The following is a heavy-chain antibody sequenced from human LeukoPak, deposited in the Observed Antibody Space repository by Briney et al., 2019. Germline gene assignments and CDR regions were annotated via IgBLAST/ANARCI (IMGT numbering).Heavy chain of an antibody. CDR3: ARGHSGYDDDAFDI. V-gene: IGHV4-59*01. J-gene: IGHJ3*02. D-gene: IGHD5-12*01. CDR1: GGSISSYY. CDR2: IYYSGST. Sequence: SETLSLTCTVSGGSISSYYWSWIRQPPGKGLEWIGYIYYSGSTNYNPSLKSRVTIPVDTSKNQFSLKLSSVTAADTAVYYCARGHSGYDDDAFDIWGQGTMVTVSS.